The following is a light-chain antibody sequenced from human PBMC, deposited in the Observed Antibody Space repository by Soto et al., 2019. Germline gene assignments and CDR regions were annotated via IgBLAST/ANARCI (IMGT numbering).Light chain of an antibody. CDR3: QQYENYWT. J-gene: IGKJ1*01. Sequence: DIQMTQAPSTPSANAGDRVTITCRASQSISSWLAWYQHEPGKAPKLLIYDASNLDSGVPSRFSGSGSGTEFSLTISNLQPDDCATYYCQQYENYWTFGQGTKVAIK. CDR2: DAS. V-gene: IGKV1-5*01. CDR1: QSISSW.